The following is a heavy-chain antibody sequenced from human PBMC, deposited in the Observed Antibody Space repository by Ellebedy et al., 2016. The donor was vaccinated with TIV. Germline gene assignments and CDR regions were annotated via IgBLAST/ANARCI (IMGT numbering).Heavy chain of an antibody. D-gene: IGHD3-16*01. Sequence: SETLSLTCTVSGGSISSGGYYWSWIRQHPGKGLEWIGYIYYSGSTYYNPSLKSRVTISVDTSKNQFSLKLSSVTAADTAVYYCARDPSWCLGCVDVWGQGTTVTVSS. V-gene: IGHV4-31*03. CDR2: IYYSGST. CDR3: ARDPSWCLGCVDV. J-gene: IGHJ6*02. CDR1: GGSISSGGYY.